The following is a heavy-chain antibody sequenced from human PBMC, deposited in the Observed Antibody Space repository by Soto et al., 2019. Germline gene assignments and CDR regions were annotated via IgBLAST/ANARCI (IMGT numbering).Heavy chain of an antibody. Sequence: SETLSLTCTVSGGSISSGDYYWSWIRQPPGKGLEWIGHIYYSGSTYYNPSLKSRVTISVDTSKNQFSLKLSSVTAADTAVYYCARDQVSGDCWSGPKGYYGMDVWGQGTTVTVSS. D-gene: IGHD3-3*01. CDR1: GGSISSGDYY. V-gene: IGHV4-30-4*01. CDR2: IYYSGST. J-gene: IGHJ6*02. CDR3: ARDQVSGDCWSGPKGYYGMDV.